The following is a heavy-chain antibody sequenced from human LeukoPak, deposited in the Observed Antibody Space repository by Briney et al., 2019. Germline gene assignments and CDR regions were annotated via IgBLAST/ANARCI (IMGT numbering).Heavy chain of an antibody. CDR2: ISSSSSYI. CDR3: ARDRGRSCSSSWYEFDY. Sequence: GGSLRLSCAASGFTFSSYAMSWVRQAPGKGLEWVSSISSSSSYIYYADSVKGRFTISRDNAKNSLYLQMNSLRAEDTAVYYCARDRGRSCSSSWYEFDYWGQGTLVTVSS. D-gene: IGHD6-13*01. CDR1: GFTFSSYA. J-gene: IGHJ4*02. V-gene: IGHV3-21*01.